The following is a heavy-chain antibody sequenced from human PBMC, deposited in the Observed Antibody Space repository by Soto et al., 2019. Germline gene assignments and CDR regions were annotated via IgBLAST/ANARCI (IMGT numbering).Heavy chain of an antibody. D-gene: IGHD5-12*01. Sequence: QVQLQESGPGLVKPSQTLSLTCTVSGGSISSGGYYWSWIRQHPGKGLEWIGYIYYSGSTYYNPSLKSRVTISVDTSKNQFSLNLSSVTAADTAVYYCARAGGYSGYDYPYYFDYWGQGTLVTVSS. V-gene: IGHV4-31*03. CDR1: GGSISSGGYY. J-gene: IGHJ4*02. CDR3: ARAGGYSGYDYPYYFDY. CDR2: IYYSGST.